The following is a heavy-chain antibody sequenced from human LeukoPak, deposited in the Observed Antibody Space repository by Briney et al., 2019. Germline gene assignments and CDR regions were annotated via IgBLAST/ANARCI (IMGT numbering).Heavy chain of an antibody. CDR2: IIPIFGTA. CDR3: ARGCSGGSCYSSWAFDI. J-gene: IGHJ3*02. D-gene: IGHD2-15*01. Sequence: SVKVSCRASGGTFSSYAISWVRQAPGQGLEWMGGIIPIFGTANYAQKFQGRVTITADESTSTAYMELSSLRSEDTAVYYCARGCSGGSCYSSWAFDIWGQGTMVTVSS. V-gene: IGHV1-69*01. CDR1: GGTFSSYA.